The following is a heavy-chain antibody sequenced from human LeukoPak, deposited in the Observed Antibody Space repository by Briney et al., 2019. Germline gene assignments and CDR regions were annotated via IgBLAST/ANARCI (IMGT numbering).Heavy chain of an antibody. CDR3: AREGQVGVGFDY. J-gene: IGHJ4*02. D-gene: IGHD1-26*01. CDR1: GLPFITNW. Sequence: GGSRSPSCAASGLPFITNWMSWVRQVPGRGLGWVANIKQDGSEKYYVDSVKGRFTISRDNAKNSLYLQMNSLRAEDTAVYYCAREGQVGVGFDYWGQGTLVTVSS. CDR2: IKQDGSEK. V-gene: IGHV3-7*01.